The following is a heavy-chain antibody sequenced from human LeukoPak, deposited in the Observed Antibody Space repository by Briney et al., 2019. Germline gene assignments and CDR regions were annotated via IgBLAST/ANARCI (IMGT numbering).Heavy chain of an antibody. CDR3: AREAHNRITIFGVVRMWGFDP. V-gene: IGHV4-34*01. J-gene: IGHJ5*02. D-gene: IGHD3-3*01. Sequence: NASETLSLTCAVYGGSFSGYYWSWIRQPPGKGLEWIGEINHSGSTNYNPSLKSRVTISVDTSKNQFSLKLSSVTAADTAVYYCAREAHNRITIFGVVRMWGFDPWGQGTLVTVSS. CDR2: INHSGST. CDR1: GGSFSGYY.